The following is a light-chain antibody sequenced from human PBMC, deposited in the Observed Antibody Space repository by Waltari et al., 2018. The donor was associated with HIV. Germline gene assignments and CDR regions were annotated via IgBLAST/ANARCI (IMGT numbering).Light chain of an antibody. J-gene: IGKJ1*01. CDR3: QHYDTSPT. V-gene: IGKV3-20*01. CDR2: GAS. CDR1: QSLSSSY. Sequence: EIVLTQSPGTLSLSPGDRATLSCRASQSLSSSYLAWYQQRPGQAPRLLIYGASSSAPGIPDKFSGSGSGTDFTLTISRLEPADFALYYCQHYDTSPTFGQGTKVEIK.